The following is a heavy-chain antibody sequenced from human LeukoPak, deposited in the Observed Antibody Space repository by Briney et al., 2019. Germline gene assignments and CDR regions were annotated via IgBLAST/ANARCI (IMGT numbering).Heavy chain of an antibody. D-gene: IGHD3-10*01. Sequence: GASVKVSCKASGYTFTSYGISWVRQAPGQGLEWMGWINADNGNTRYAQKLQGRVTMTTDASTTTAYMDLRSLRPDDTAVYYCARDADGSGTLLDYWGQGTLVTVSS. CDR3: ARDADGSGTLLDY. V-gene: IGHV1-18*01. CDR1: GYTFTSYG. J-gene: IGHJ4*02. CDR2: INADNGNT.